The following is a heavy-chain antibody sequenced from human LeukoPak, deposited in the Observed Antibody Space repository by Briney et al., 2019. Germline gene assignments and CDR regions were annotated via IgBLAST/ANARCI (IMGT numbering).Heavy chain of an antibody. Sequence: GGSLRLSCAASGFTFDDYAMHWVRQAPGKGLEWVAGISWNRGNIGYADSVKGRFTISRDNAKNSLYLQMNSLSTEDTALYHCAKSSGDSYFDYWGQGTLVTVSS. V-gene: IGHV3-9*01. J-gene: IGHJ4*02. CDR3: AKSSGDSYFDY. CDR2: ISWNRGNI. CDR1: GFTFDDYA. D-gene: IGHD2-21*02.